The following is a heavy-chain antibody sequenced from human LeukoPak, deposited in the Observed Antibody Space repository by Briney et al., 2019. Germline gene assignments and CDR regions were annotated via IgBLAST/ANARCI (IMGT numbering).Heavy chain of an antibody. D-gene: IGHD2-21*02. CDR3: AREGIVVVTDPYWYFDL. CDR1: GFTFSSYW. Sequence: SGGSLRLSCAASGFTFSSYWMSWVRQAPGKGLEWVANIKEDGSEKFYVDSVKGRLTISRDNAKNSLYLQMNSLRAEDTAVYYCAREGIVVVTDPYWYFDLWGRGTLVTVSS. CDR2: IKEDGSEK. V-gene: IGHV3-7*05. J-gene: IGHJ2*01.